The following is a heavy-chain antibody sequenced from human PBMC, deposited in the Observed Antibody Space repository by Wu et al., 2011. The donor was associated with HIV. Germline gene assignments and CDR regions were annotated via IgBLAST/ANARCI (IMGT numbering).Heavy chain of an antibody. D-gene: IGHD5-12*01. V-gene: IGHV1-2*02. CDR2: INPNSGGT. Sequence: QVQLVQSGPEVVKPGSSVRVSCKASGYTFTGYYMHWVRQAPGQGLEWMGWINPNSGGTNYAQKFQGRVTMTRDTSISTDYMELSRLRSDDTAVYYCARATPQWLYYFDYWGQGTLVTVSS. CDR3: ARATPQWLYYFDY. CDR1: GYTFTGYY. J-gene: IGHJ4*02.